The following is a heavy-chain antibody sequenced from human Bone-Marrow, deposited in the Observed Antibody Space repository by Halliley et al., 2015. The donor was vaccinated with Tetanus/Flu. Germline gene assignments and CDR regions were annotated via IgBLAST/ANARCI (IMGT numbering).Heavy chain of an antibody. CDR2: ISTINGDP. D-gene: IGHD2-2*01. CDR3: ARDGGRSSNWLTF. J-gene: IGHJ4*02. Sequence: EGMGWISTINGDPNYAQKFRGRVTMTTDTSTTTAYLELKNLISDDTAVYYCARDGGRSSNWLTFWGQGTLVTVSS. V-gene: IGHV1-18*01.